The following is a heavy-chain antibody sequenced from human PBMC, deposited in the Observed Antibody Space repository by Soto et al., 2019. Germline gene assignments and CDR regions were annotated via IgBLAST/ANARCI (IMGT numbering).Heavy chain of an antibody. J-gene: IGHJ3*02. V-gene: IGHV4-39*01. Sequence: SETLSLTCTVSGGSISSSSYYWGWIRQPPGKGLEWIGSTYYSGSTYYNPSLKSRVTISVDTSKNQFSLKLSSVTAADTAVYYCASRYYYDSSGYNLDDAFDIWGQGTMVTVSS. CDR1: GGSISSSSYY. D-gene: IGHD3-22*01. CDR2: TYYSGST. CDR3: ASRYYYDSSGYNLDDAFDI.